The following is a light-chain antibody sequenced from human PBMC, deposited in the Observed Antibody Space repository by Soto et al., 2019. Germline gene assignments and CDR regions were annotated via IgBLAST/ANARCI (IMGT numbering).Light chain of an antibody. CDR1: QSIGNF. Sequence: DIQMTQSPSSLSASVGSRVNITCRATQSIGNFVAWYQQQPGKVPRVLIYAASTLHSGVPPRFSGAQSGPDFTLTTSSLQPDDVATYYCQYYNSAPLTFGGGTSVEI. J-gene: IGKJ4*01. V-gene: IGKV1-27*01. CDR2: AAS. CDR3: QYYNSAPLT.